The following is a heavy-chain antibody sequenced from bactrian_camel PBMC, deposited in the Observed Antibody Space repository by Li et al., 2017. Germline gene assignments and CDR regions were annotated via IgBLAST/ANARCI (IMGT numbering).Heavy chain of an antibody. D-gene: IGHD6*01. J-gene: IGHJ4*01. CDR2: IDSSGKI. CDR1: GYTKC. V-gene: IGHV3S53*01. Sequence: HVQLVESGGGSVQPGGSLRLHCATSGYTKCMAWFRQVTGREREAVASIDSSGKIVYPGSVKGRFTISRDNARNTLALQMNSLKPEDSAMYYCASAAYNSNWSRLEKRYYKYWGQGTQVTVST. CDR3: ASAAYNSNWSRLEKRYYKY.